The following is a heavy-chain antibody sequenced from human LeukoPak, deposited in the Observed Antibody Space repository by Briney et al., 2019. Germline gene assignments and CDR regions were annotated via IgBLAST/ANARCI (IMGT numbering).Heavy chain of an antibody. D-gene: IGHD5-12*01. CDR1: GFTFGDYA. CDR2: IRSKAYGGTT. Sequence: GGSLRLSCTAPGFTFGDYAMSWVRQAPGKGLEWVGFIRSKAYGGTTEYAASVKGRFTISRDDSKSIAYLQMNSLKTEDTAVYYCTRPIVATIFYYGMDVWGQGTTVTVSS. J-gene: IGHJ6*02. V-gene: IGHV3-49*04. CDR3: TRPIVATIFYYGMDV.